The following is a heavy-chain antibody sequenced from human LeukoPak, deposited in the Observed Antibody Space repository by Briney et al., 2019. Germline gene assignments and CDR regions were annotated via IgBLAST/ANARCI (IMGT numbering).Heavy chain of an antibody. CDR1: GYTFTGYY. CDR3: ARVSPYYYDSSGYSGRRTYYFDY. V-gene: IGHV1-2*06. J-gene: IGHJ4*02. D-gene: IGHD3-22*01. Sequence: ASVKVSCKASGYTFTGYYMHWVRQAPGQGLEWMGRINPNSGGTNDAQKFQGRVTMTRDTSISTAYMELSRLRPDDTAVYYCARVSPYYYDSSGYSGRRTYYFDYWGQGTLVTVSP. CDR2: INPNSGGT.